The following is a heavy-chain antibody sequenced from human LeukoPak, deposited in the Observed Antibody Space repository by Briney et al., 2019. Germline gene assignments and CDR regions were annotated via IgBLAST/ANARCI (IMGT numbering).Heavy chain of an antibody. V-gene: IGHV3-7*05. D-gene: IGHD1-26*01. J-gene: IGHJ5*02. CDR1: GFAFSSYA. Sequence: PGGSLRLSCAASGFAFSSYAMSWVRQAPGKGLEWVANIKQDGSEKYYVDSVKGRFTISRDYAKNSLYLQMNSLRVEDTAVYYCARGWELDPWGQGTLVTVSS. CDR2: IKQDGSEK. CDR3: ARGWELDP.